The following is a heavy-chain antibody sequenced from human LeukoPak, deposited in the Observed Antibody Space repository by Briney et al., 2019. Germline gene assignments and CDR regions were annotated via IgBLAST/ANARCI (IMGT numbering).Heavy chain of an antibody. CDR2: IRYDGSNK. Sequence: PGGSLRLSCAASGFTFNNYGMFWFRQAPGKGLEWVAFIRYDGSNKYYADSVKGRFTISRDNSKNTLYLQMNSLRAEDTAVYYCAKDSEYYDYVWGSYRAKYYFDYWGQGTLVTVSS. CDR1: GFTFNNYG. V-gene: IGHV3-30*02. J-gene: IGHJ4*02. D-gene: IGHD3-16*02. CDR3: AKDSEYYDYVWGSYRAKYYFDY.